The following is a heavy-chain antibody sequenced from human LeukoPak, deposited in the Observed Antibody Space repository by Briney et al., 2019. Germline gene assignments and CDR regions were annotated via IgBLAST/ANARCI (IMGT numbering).Heavy chain of an antibody. V-gene: IGHV3-30*03. J-gene: IGHJ4*02. CDR1: GFTFSSYG. Sequence: GGSLRLSCAASGFTFSSYGMHWVRQAPGKGLEGVAVISYYGSNKYYADSVKGRFTISRDNSKNTLYLQMNSLRAEDTAVYYCARDLQYYYDSSGYYPGYWGQGTLVTVSS. D-gene: IGHD3-22*01. CDR2: ISYYGSNK. CDR3: ARDLQYYYDSSGYYPGY.